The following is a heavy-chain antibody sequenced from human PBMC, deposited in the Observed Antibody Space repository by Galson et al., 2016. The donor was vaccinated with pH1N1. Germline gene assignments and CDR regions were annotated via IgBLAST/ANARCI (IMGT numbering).Heavy chain of an antibody. Sequence: ALVKPTQTLTLTCTVSGFSLDTSGVGVGWIRQPPGKALEWLGDICWNDEKRYSPSLRKSLTITKDASKNQVVHTMTNVDPVDTATYFCAHRPSPYVDFCGGPNWFDSWGQGTLVIVSS. J-gene: IGHJ5*01. V-gene: IGHV2-5*01. CDR2: ICWNDEK. CDR1: GFSLDTSGVG. D-gene: IGHD3-3*01. CDR3: AHRPSPYVDFCGGPNWFDS.